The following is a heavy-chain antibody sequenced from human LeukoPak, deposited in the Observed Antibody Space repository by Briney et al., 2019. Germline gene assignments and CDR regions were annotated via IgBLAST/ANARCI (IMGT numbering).Heavy chain of an antibody. J-gene: IGHJ5*02. D-gene: IGHD3-10*01. CDR2: VYHSGGT. Sequence: SETLSLTCTVSGGSISTYYWSWIRQPPEKGLEWIGDVYHSGGTNYNPSLKSRVTISVDTSKNQFSLRLTSVTAADTAVYYCARVTPSFAHNWFDPWGQGTLATISS. V-gene: IGHV4-59*12. CDR1: GGSISTYY. CDR3: ARVTPSFAHNWFDP.